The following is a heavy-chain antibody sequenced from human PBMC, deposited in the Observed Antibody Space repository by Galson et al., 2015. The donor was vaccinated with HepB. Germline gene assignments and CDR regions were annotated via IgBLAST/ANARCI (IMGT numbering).Heavy chain of an antibody. CDR2: FDPEDGET. Sequence: SVKVSCKVSGYTLTELSMHWVRQAPGKGLEWMGGFDPEDGETIYAQKFQGRVTMTEDTSTDTAYMELSSLRSEDTAVYYCATDGSPGTAAGPDAFDIWGQGTMVTASS. V-gene: IGHV1-24*01. CDR3: ATDGSPGTAAGPDAFDI. J-gene: IGHJ3*02. CDR1: GYTLTELS. D-gene: IGHD6-13*01.